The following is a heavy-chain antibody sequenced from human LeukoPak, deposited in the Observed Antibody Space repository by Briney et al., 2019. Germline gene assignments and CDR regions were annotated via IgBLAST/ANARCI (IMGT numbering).Heavy chain of an antibody. V-gene: IGHV3-66*01. D-gene: IGHD5-12*01. CDR3: AREGNSGYLIDY. CDR2: IYSGGST. CDR1: GFTVSSNY. Sequence: GGSLRLSCAASGFTVSSNYMSWVRQAPGKGLEWVSVIYSGGSTYYADSVKGRFAISRDNSKNTLYLQMNSLRAEDTAVYYCAREGNSGYLIDYWGQGTLVTVSS. J-gene: IGHJ4*02.